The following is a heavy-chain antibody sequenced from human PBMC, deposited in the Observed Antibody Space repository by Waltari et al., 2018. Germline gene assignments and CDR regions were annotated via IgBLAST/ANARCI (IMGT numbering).Heavy chain of an antibody. J-gene: IGHJ6*03. Sequence: EVQLVESGGGLVQPGRSLRLSCTASGFTFGDYAMSWVRQAPGKGLEWGGFIRSKAYGGTTEYAACVKGRFTISRDDSKSFAYLQMNSLKTEDTAVYYCTTAYGSGSYYRYYYYYYMDVWGKGTTVTVSS. CDR3: TTAYGSGSYYRYYYYYYMDV. D-gene: IGHD3-10*01. V-gene: IGHV3-49*04. CDR1: GFTFGDYA. CDR2: IRSKAYGGTT.